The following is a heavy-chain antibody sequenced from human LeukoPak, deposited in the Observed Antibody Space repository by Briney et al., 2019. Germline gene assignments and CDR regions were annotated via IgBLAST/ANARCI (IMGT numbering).Heavy chain of an antibody. J-gene: IGHJ4*02. CDR3: AREKIGYCSGGSCQGIFDY. CDR2: IYYSGST. Sequence: PSETLSLTCTVSGGSISSGGYYWSWIRQHPGKGLEWIGYIYYSGSTYSNPSLKSRVTISVDTSKNQFSLKLSSVTAADTAVYYCAREKIGYCSGGSCQGIFDYWGQGTLVTVSS. CDR1: GGSISSGGYY. D-gene: IGHD2-15*01. V-gene: IGHV4-31*03.